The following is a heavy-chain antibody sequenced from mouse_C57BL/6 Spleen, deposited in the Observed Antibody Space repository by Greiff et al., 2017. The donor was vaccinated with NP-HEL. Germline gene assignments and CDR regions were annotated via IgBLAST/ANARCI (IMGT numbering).Heavy chain of an antibody. D-gene: IGHD1-1*01. CDR2: IDPENGDT. J-gene: IGHJ2*01. CDR3: TITTVDY. V-gene: IGHV14-4*01. CDR1: GFNIKDDY. Sequence: VQLKQSGAELVRPGASVKLSCTASGFNIKDDYMHWVKQRPEQGLEWSGWIDPENGDTEYASKFQGKATITADTSSNTAYLQLSSLTSEDTAVYYCTITTVDYWGQGTTLTVSS.